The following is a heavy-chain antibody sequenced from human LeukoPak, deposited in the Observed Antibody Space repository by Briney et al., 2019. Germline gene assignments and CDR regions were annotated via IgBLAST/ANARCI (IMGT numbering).Heavy chain of an antibody. V-gene: IGHV3-30*04. CDR1: GFTFSSYA. CDR2: ISYDGSNK. D-gene: IGHD3-3*01. CDR3: ARVTGKGSSYDFWSGYYSNAYYFDY. Sequence: PGGSLRLSCAASGFTFSSYAMHWVRQAPGKGLEWVAVISYDGSNKYYADSVKGRFTISRDNSKSTLYLQMNSLRAEDTAVYYCARVTGKGSSYDFWSGYYSNAYYFDYWGQGTLVTVSS. J-gene: IGHJ4*02.